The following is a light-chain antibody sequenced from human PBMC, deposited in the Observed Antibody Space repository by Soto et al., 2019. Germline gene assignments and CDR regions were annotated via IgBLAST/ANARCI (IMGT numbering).Light chain of an antibody. J-gene: IGKJ1*01. CDR1: QSVSNNY. CDR2: DGS. CDR3: QQYSSAPVT. V-gene: IGKV3-20*01. Sequence: EIVLTHSPDTLSLSPGERATLSCRASQSVSNNYLAWYQQKPGQAPRLVIYDGSNRATGIPDRFSASGSGTDFTLTISRLEPEDFALYFCQQYSSAPVTFGQGTKVEV.